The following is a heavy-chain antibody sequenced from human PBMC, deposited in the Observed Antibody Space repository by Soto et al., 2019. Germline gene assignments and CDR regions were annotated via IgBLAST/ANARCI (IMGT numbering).Heavy chain of an antibody. CDR2: ISYDGSNK. D-gene: IGHD2-2*01. CDR1: GFTFSSYG. V-gene: IGHV3-30*03. CDR3: AREYCSSTSCLNWFDP. J-gene: IGHJ5*02. Sequence: GGSLRLSCAASGFTFSSYGMHWVRQAPGKGLEWVAVISYDGSNKYYADSVKGRFTISRDNAKNSLYLQMNSLRAEDTAVYYCAREYCSSTSCLNWFDPWGQGTPVTVSS.